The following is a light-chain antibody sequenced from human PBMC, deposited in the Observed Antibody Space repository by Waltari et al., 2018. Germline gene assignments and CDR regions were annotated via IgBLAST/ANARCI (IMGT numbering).Light chain of an antibody. V-gene: IGKV1-13*02. J-gene: IGKJ4*01. Sequence: AVQLTQSPSSLSASGGDRVTIPCRASQAISSALAWYQQKPGKAPNLLIYDASNLESGVPSRFSSSGSGTHFTLTISSLQPADFATYYCQQLHSYPVTFGGGTKVEIK. CDR2: DAS. CDR3: QQLHSYPVT. CDR1: QAISSA.